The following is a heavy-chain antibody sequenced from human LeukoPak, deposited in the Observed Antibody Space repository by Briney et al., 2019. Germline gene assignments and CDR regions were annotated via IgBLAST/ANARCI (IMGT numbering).Heavy chain of an antibody. Sequence: SETLSLTCTVSGGSISSYYWSWIRQPPGKGLEWIGYIYYSGSTNYNPSLKSRVTISVDTSKNQFSLKLSSVTAADTAVYCCARLGSSWLNFDYWGQGTLVTVSS. J-gene: IGHJ4*02. CDR3: ARLGSSWLNFDY. CDR2: IYYSGST. CDR1: GGSISSYY. V-gene: IGHV4-59*08. D-gene: IGHD6-13*01.